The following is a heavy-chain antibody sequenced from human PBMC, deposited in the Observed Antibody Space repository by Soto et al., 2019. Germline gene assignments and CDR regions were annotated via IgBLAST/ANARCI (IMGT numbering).Heavy chain of an antibody. D-gene: IGHD6-19*01. CDR2: IIPIFGTA. CDR3: ARDKEAVAGSYYYYYGMDV. J-gene: IGHJ6*02. CDR1: GGTFSSYA. V-gene: IGHV1-69*13. Sequence: SVKVSCKASGGTFSSYAISWVRQAPGQGLEWMGGIIPIFGTANYAQKFQGRVTITADESTSTAYMELSSLRSEDTAVYYCARDKEAVAGSYYYYYGMDVWGQGTTVTVSS.